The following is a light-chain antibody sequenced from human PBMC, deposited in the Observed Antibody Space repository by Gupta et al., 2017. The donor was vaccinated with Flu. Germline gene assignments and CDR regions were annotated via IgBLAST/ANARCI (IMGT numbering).Light chain of an antibody. J-gene: IGKJ1*01. CDR1: QSLLHSNGYDY. Sequence: DIVMTQSPLSLPVTPGEPASISCRSSQSLLHSNGYDYLNWYLQKPGQSPQLLIYLGSNRASGVPDRFSGSGSGTDFTLEISRVETEDVGVYYCMQGLETLWTFGPGTKVDIK. CDR2: LGS. V-gene: IGKV2-28*01. CDR3: MQGLETLWT.